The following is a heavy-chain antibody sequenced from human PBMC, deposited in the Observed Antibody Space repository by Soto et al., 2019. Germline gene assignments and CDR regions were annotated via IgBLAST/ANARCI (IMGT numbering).Heavy chain of an antibody. CDR1: GYTFTSYY. D-gene: IGHD3-22*01. CDR2: INPSGGST. CDR3: ARDLDPYRGYYSKRELDY. Sequence: ASVKVSCKASGYTFTSYYMHWVRQAPGQGLEWMGIINPSGGSTSYAQKFQGRVTMTRDTSTSTVYMELSSLRSEDTAVYYCARDLDPYRGYYSKRELDYWGKGTLVTVSS. J-gene: IGHJ4*02. V-gene: IGHV1-46*01.